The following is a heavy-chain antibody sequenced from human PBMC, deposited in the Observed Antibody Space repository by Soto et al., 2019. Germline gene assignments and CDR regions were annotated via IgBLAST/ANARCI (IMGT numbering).Heavy chain of an antibody. Sequence: PSETLSLTCTVSGGSISSSSYYWGWIRQPPGKGLEWIGSIYYSGSTYYNPSLKSRVTISVDTSKNQFSLKLSSVTAADTAVYYCAITQTNYYGLSYYYYYGMDVWGQGTTVTVS. CDR3: AITQTNYYGLSYYYYYGMDV. D-gene: IGHD3-10*01. J-gene: IGHJ6*02. CDR2: IYYSGST. V-gene: IGHV4-39*01. CDR1: GGSISSSSYY.